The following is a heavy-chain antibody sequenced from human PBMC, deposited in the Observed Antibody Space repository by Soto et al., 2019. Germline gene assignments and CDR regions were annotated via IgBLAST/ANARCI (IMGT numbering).Heavy chain of an antibody. CDR2: ISSSTSHT. CDR3: ARGRGAAADYFDF. CDR1: GFTFSDYY. V-gene: IGHV3-11*05. Sequence: GGSLRLSCAFSGFTFSDYYMTWIRQAPGKGLEWVSYISSSTSHTNYADSVKGRFTISRDNAKNSLFLQMNSLRAEDTAVYYYARGRGAAADYFDFWGQGTLVTVSS. J-gene: IGHJ4*02. D-gene: IGHD6-13*01.